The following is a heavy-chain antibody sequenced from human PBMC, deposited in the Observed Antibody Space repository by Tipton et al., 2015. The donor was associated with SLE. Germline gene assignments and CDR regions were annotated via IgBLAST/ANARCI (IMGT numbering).Heavy chain of an antibody. CDR3: ARSAGYGSSWAHFDY. D-gene: IGHD6-13*01. CDR2: IYYSGST. J-gene: IGHJ4*02. CDR1: GGSFSSHY. Sequence: PGLVKPSETLSLTCAVYGGSFSSHYWSWIRQPPGKGLEWIGYIYYSGSTNYNPSLKSRVTISVDTSKNQFSLKLSSVTAADTAVYYCARSAGYGSSWAHFDYWGQGTLVTVSS. V-gene: IGHV4-59*11.